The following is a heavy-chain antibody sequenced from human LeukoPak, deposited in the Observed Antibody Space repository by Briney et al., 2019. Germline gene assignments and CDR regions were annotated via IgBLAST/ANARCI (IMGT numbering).Heavy chain of an antibody. D-gene: IGHD3-3*01. CDR3: AREWGAYYDFWSGYYYYMDV. V-gene: IGHV4-4*07. Sequence: SETLSLTCTVSGGSLSSYYWGWIRPPAGEGPEWIGRIYTSGSTNFNPSLKSRVTMSVDTSKNQFSLKLSSVTAADTAVYYCAREWGAYYDFWSGYYYYMDVWGKGTTVTVSS. J-gene: IGHJ6*03. CDR1: GGSLSSYY. CDR2: IYTSGST.